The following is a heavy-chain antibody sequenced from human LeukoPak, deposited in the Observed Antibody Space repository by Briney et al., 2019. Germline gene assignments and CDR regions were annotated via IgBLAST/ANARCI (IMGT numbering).Heavy chain of an antibody. Sequence: GGSLRLSCAASGFTFKTYSMSWVRQAPGKGLEWISYISSSSSVIYYADSVKGRFTISRDNARNSLFLQMNSLRADDTAVYYCARGRAGDWYFDLWGRGTLVTVSS. CDR2: ISSSSSVI. CDR1: GFTFKTYS. D-gene: IGHD3-10*01. J-gene: IGHJ2*01. V-gene: IGHV3-48*01. CDR3: ARGRAGDWYFDL.